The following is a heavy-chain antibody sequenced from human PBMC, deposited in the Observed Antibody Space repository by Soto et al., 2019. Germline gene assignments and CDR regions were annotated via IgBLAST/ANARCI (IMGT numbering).Heavy chain of an antibody. CDR2: ISRSSSTI. CDR3: ARGGYSSGWYQVPFGDS. J-gene: IGHJ4*02. Sequence: EVQLVESGGGLVQPGGSLRLSCAVSGFTFSNDDMNWVRQAPGKGLEWVSYISRSSSTIYYADSVKGRFTISRDNAKNSLYLQMNSLRAEDTAVYYCARGGYSSGWYQVPFGDSWGQGTLVTVSS. CDR1: GFTFSNDD. V-gene: IGHV3-48*01. D-gene: IGHD6-19*01.